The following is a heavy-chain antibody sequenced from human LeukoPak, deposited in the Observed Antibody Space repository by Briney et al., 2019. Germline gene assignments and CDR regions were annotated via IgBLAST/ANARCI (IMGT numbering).Heavy chain of an antibody. Sequence: SETLSLTCTVSGDSISSSSYYWGWIRQPPGKGLEWIGSIYYSGSTYYNPSLKSRVTISVDTSKNQFSLKLSSVTAADTAVYPCASHDFWSGYPKFDYWGQGTLVTVSS. D-gene: IGHD3-3*01. CDR2: IYYSGST. V-gene: IGHV4-39*01. CDR1: GDSISSSSYY. CDR3: ASHDFWSGYPKFDY. J-gene: IGHJ4*02.